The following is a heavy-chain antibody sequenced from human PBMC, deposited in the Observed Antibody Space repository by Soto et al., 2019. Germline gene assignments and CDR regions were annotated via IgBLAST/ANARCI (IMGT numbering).Heavy chain of an antibody. CDR3: AKDRWNSSSWWYYYYYGMDV. D-gene: IGHD6-13*01. Sequence: PGGSLRLSCAASGFTFSSYGMRWVRQAPGKGLEWVAVISYDGSNKYYADSVKGRFTISRDNSKNTLYLQMNSLRAEDTAVYYCAKDRWNSSSWWYYYYYGMDVWGQGTTVTVSS. J-gene: IGHJ6*02. CDR2: ISYDGSNK. V-gene: IGHV3-30*18. CDR1: GFTFSSYG.